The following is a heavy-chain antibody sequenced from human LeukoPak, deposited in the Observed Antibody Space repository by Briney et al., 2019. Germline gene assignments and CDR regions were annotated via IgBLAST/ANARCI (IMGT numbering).Heavy chain of an antibody. CDR1: GFSLTTSGVG. CDR3: AHRRGGYNWNHGDFGY. V-gene: IGHV2-5*02. J-gene: IGHJ4*02. D-gene: IGHD1-14*01. CDR2: IYWDDDK. Sequence: ESGPTLVKPTQALALTCTSSGFSLTTSGVGVGWIRQSPGKALEWLALIYWDDDKRYSPSLKDRLTITKDTSKNLVVLTMTNVDPVDTATYYCAHRRGGYNWNHGDFGYWGQGTLVTVSS.